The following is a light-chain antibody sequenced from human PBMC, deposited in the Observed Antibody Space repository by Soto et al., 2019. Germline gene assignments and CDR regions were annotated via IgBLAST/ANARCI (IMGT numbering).Light chain of an antibody. CDR2: AAS. J-gene: IGKJ2*01. V-gene: IGKV1-39*01. Sequence: DIQMTQSPSALSASVGDRVTITCRASQTVRSHLNWYQHKTEKAPKVMIYAASTLQTGVPTRFSGSGYGTDFTLTISSLQPEDIATYYCQQSFSIPYIFGQGTKLEIK. CDR1: QTVRSH. CDR3: QQSFSIPYI.